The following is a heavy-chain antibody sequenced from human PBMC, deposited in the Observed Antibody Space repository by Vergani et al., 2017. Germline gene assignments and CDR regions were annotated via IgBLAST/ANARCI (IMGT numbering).Heavy chain of an antibody. CDR3: ARSPRRGCSYGSDY. CDR1: GFTFSSYS. Sequence: EVQLVESGGGLVKPGGSLRLSCAASGFTFSSYSMNWVRQAPGKGLEWVSSISNSSSYINYADSVKGRFTIARDNATNPLYLQMNSLRAEDTAVYYCARSPRRGCSYGSDYWGQGTLVTVSS. V-gene: IGHV3-21*01. D-gene: IGHD5-18*01. CDR2: ISNSSSYI. J-gene: IGHJ4*02.